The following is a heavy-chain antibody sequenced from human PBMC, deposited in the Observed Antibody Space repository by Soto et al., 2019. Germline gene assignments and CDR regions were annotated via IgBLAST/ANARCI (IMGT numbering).Heavy chain of an antibody. CDR3: AKDLHRRNNWLDP. CDR1: GFTFSSYG. V-gene: IGHV3-30*18. CDR2: ISYDGSNK. Sequence: GGSLRLSCAASGFTFSSYGMHWVRQAPGKGLEWVAVISYDGSNKHYADSVKGRFTISRDNSKNTLYLQMNSLRAEDTAVYYCAKDLHRRNNWLDPWGQGTLVTVSS. J-gene: IGHJ5*02.